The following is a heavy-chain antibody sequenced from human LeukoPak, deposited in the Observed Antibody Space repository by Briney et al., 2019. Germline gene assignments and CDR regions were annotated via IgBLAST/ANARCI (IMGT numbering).Heavy chain of an antibody. Sequence: ASVKVSCKASGYTFTSYGISWVRQAPGQGLEWMGWISAYNGNTNYAQKLQGRVTMTTDTSTSTAYMELRSLRSDDTAVYYCARDRDSSSWPPRDWFDPWGQGTLVTVPS. CDR1: GYTFTSYG. J-gene: IGHJ5*02. V-gene: IGHV1-18*01. D-gene: IGHD6-13*01. CDR3: ARDRDSSSWPPRDWFDP. CDR2: ISAYNGNT.